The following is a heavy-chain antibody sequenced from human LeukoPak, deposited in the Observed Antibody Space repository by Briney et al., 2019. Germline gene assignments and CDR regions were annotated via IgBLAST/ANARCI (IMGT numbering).Heavy chain of an antibody. CDR2: ISSSGST. CDR3: ARPRYGSGSYYNEFDP. D-gene: IGHD3-10*01. J-gene: IGHJ5*02. CDR1: GDSISSGDYY. Sequence: SETLSLTCTVSGDSISSGDYYWSWIRQPAGKGLEWIGRISSSGSTNYNPSLKSRVTISVDTSKNQFSLKLSSVTAADTAVYYCARPRYGSGSYYNEFDPWGQGTLVTVSS. V-gene: IGHV4-61*02.